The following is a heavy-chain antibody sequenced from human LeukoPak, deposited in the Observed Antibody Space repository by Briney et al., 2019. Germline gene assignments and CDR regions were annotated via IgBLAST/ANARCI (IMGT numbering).Heavy chain of an antibody. Sequence: GGSLRLSCAASGFTFSSYSMNWVRQAPGKGLEWVSYISSSSSTIYYADSVKGRFTISRDNAKNSLYLQMNSLRAEDTAVYYCARERSRTNDAFDIWGQGTMVTVSS. D-gene: IGHD1-14*01. V-gene: IGHV3-48*01. CDR2: ISSSSSTI. CDR1: GFTFSSYS. CDR3: ARERSRTNDAFDI. J-gene: IGHJ3*02.